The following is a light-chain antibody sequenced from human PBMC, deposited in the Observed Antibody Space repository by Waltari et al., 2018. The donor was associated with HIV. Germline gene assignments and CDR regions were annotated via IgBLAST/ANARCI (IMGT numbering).Light chain of an antibody. CDR2: EVS. CDR1: TSDIGESNY. J-gene: IGLJ3*02. CDR3: SSYTNKYTWV. V-gene: IGLV2-14*01. Sequence: QSALTPPASVSGSPGQSITISCTGTTSDIGESNYVPWFQHHPAEAPKLIIFEVSNRPSGVSTRFSGSKSGNTASLTVSGLQPEDEADYYCSSYTNKYTWVFGGGTKLTVL.